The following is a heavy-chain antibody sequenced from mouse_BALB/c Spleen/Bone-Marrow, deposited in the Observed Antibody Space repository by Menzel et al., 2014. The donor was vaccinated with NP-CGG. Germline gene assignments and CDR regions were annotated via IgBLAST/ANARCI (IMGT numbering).Heavy chain of an antibody. CDR1: GFTFSSYA. J-gene: IGHJ3*01. V-gene: IGHV5-9-4*01. Sequence: VKVEESGGGLVKPGGSLKLSCAASGFTFSSYAMSWVRQSPEKRLEWVAEISSGGSYTYYPDTVTGRFTISRDNAKNTLYLEMSSLRSEDTAMYYCAREEGNFLAYWGQGTLVTVSA. D-gene: IGHD2-1*01. CDR2: ISSGGSYT. CDR3: AREEGNFLAY.